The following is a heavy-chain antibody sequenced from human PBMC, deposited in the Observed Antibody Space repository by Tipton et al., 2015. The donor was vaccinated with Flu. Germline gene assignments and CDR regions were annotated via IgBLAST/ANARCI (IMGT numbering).Heavy chain of an antibody. V-gene: IGHV1-2*02. CDR3: AKGGGTMIVVRGPKNWFDP. CDR2: INPNTGVT. CDR1: GFTLNGYF. J-gene: IGHJ5*02. Sequence: QSGPEVKKFGASVKVSCKASGFTLNGYFMHWVRQAPGQGLEWMGLINPNTGVTDYAQKFQGRVTMTRDTAIGTAYMELSSLTSDDTAVYYCAKGGGTMIVVRGPKNWFDPWGQGTLVTVSS. D-gene: IGHD3-10*01.